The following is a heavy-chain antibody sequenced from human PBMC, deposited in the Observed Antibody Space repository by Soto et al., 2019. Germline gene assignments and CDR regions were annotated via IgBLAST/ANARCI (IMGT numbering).Heavy chain of an antibody. V-gene: IGHV3-66*04. CDR3: ARHGYNYGGGYFEY. D-gene: IGHD5-18*01. Sequence: EVQLVESGGGLVQPGGSLRLSCAASGFTVSSKYMSWVRQAPGKGLAWVSVIYSDGSAYYADSVKGRFTISRDNSKNTLYLQMNGLRAEDTAVYYWARHGYNYGGGYFEYWGQGTMVTVSS. J-gene: IGHJ4*02. CDR1: GFTVSSKY. CDR2: IYSDGSA.